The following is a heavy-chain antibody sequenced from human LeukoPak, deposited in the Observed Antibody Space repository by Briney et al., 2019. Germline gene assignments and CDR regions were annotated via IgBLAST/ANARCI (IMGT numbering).Heavy chain of an antibody. CDR3: ARVNGSGSYRPFDY. Sequence: PSETLSLTCTVSGGSISSSSYYWGWIRQPPGKGLEWIGSIYYSGSTYYNPSLKSRVTISVDTSKNQFSLKLSSVTAADTAVYYCARVNGSGSYRPFDYWGQGTLVTASS. D-gene: IGHD3-10*01. CDR1: GGSISSSSYY. CDR2: IYYSGST. J-gene: IGHJ4*02. V-gene: IGHV4-39*07.